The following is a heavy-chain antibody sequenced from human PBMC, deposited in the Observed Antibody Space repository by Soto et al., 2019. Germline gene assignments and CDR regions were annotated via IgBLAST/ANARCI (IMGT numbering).Heavy chain of an antibody. J-gene: IGHJ5*02. D-gene: IGHD2-15*01. Sequence: QVQLGQSGAEVKKPGASVKVSCKASGYTFTSYAMHWVRQAPGQRLEWMGWINAGNGNTKYSQKFQGRVTITRDTSARTAYMELSSMRSEDTAVYYCARAWGYCRGGSCYEDNWFDPWGQGTLVTVSS. CDR1: GYTFTSYA. CDR2: INAGNGNT. V-gene: IGHV1-3*01. CDR3: ARAWGYCRGGSCYEDNWFDP.